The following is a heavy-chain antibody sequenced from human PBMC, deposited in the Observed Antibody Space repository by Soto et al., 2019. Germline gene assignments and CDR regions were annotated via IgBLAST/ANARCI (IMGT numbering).Heavy chain of an antibody. Sequence: PGESLKISCNGSGYSFTSYLIGWVRQMPGKGLELVGIIYSGDSDTRYIPSFQGQVTISADKSISTAYLQWSSLNASDTAMYYCARRMYYYHISGYGYSFEYSVQVTLVTVSS. D-gene: IGHD3-22*01. CDR1: GYSFTSYL. CDR3: ARRMYYYHISGYGYSFEY. J-gene: IGHJ4*02. CDR2: IYSGDSDT. V-gene: IGHV5-51*01.